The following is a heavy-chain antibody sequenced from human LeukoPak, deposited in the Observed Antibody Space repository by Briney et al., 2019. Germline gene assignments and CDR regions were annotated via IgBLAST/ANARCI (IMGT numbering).Heavy chain of an antibody. J-gene: IGHJ4*02. Sequence: ASVKVSCKASGYTFTGYYMHWVRQAPGQGLEWMGLINPNSGGTNYAQKFQGRVTMTRDTSISTAYMELSRLRSDDTAVYYCARARGGSGSYYTPYYFDYWGQGTLVTVSS. CDR2: INPNSGGT. D-gene: IGHD3-10*01. V-gene: IGHV1-2*02. CDR1: GYTFTGYY. CDR3: ARARGGSGSYYTPYYFDY.